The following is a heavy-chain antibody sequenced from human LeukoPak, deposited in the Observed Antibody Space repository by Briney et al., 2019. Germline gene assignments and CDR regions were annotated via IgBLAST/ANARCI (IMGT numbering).Heavy chain of an antibody. CDR1: GFTFSSYG. D-gene: IGHD6-19*01. CDR3: AKDEVGSRGLCFDY. V-gene: IGHV3-30*18. J-gene: IGHJ4*03. CDR2: ISYDGSNK. Sequence: GRSLRLSCAASGFTFSSYGMHWVRQAPGKGLEWVAVISYDGSNKYYADSVKGRFTISRDNSKNTLYLQMNRLRAEEPALYYCAKDEVGSRGLCFDYWGQGTLVTVSS.